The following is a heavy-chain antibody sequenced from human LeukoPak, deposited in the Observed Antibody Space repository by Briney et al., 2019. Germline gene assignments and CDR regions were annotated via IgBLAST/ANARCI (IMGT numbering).Heavy chain of an antibody. CDR1: GFTFSSYW. J-gene: IGHJ4*02. Sequence: GGSLRLSCDASGFTFSSYWMSWVRQAAGKGLKWVATIKQDGSEKYYVDSVKGQFTISRDNAKNSLYLQMHSLRAEDTAVYYCARDGGYSGYLDYWGQGTPLTVSS. D-gene: IGHD5-12*01. V-gene: IGHV3-7*01. CDR3: ARDGGYSGYLDY. CDR2: IKQDGSEK.